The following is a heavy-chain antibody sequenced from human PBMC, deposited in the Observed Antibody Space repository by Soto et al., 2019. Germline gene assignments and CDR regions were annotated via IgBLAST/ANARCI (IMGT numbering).Heavy chain of an antibody. J-gene: IGHJ4*02. CDR2: IDTSGSST. V-gene: IGHV3-74*01. CDR3: AKDSWYFDL. CDR1: GFIFTNFW. D-gene: IGHD6-13*01. Sequence: GGSLRLSCEASGFIFTNFWMHWVRQVPGKGLVWVSRIDTSGSSTSHSDSVKGRFTSSRDNAKNTVSLQMNSLRAEDTGVYYCAKDSWYFDLWSQGSLVTVSS.